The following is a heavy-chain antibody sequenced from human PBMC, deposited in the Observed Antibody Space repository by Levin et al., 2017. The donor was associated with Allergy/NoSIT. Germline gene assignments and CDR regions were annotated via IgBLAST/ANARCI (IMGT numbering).Heavy chain of an antibody. J-gene: IGHJ4*02. V-gene: IGHV4-39*01. CDR2: IYNSTTT. Sequence: SQTLSLTCTVSGASISSDAYFWGWIRQPPGKGLEWIGTIYNSTTTHYSPSLKSRVTISADKSTNQISLKMTYVTATDTAVYYCARHTYYDLTGVAEDYWGQGTRVTVSS. D-gene: IGHD1-26*01. CDR3: ARHTYYDLTGVAEDY. CDR1: GASISSDAYF.